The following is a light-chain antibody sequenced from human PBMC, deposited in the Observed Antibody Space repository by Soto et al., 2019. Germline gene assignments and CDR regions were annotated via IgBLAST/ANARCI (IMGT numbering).Light chain of an antibody. CDR3: QQYNDWPPIT. CDR2: GAS. J-gene: IGKJ3*01. CDR1: QSVSTD. Sequence: VMTQSPPTLSVSPGERATLSCRASQSVSTDLAWYQQKPGQAPRLLIYGASTRATDVPARFSGGGSGTEFTLTISSLHSEDVEIYYCQQYNDWPPITFGPGTKVDIK. V-gene: IGKV3-15*01.